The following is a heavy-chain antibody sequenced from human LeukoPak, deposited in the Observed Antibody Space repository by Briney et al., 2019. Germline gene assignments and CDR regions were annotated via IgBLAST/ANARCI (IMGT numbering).Heavy chain of an antibody. V-gene: IGHV1-69*06. D-gene: IGHD6-13*01. CDR2: FIPIFGTA. CDR1: GGTFSSYA. J-gene: IGHJ5*02. CDR3: ARSQQDNWFDP. Sequence: ASVKVSCKASGGTFSSYAISWVRQAPGQGLEWMGGFIPIFGTANYAQKFQGRVTITADKSTSTAYMELSSLRSEDTAVYYCARSQQDNWFDPWGQGTLVTVSS.